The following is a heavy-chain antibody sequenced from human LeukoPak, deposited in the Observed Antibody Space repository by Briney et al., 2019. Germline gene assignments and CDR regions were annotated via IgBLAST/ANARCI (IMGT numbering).Heavy chain of an antibody. CDR2: INPNSGGT. J-gene: IGHJ3*02. Sequence: ASVKVSCKASGYTFTGYYMHWVRQAPGQGLEWMGWINPNSGGTNYAQKFQGRVTMTRDTSISTAYMELSRLRSDDTAVYYCARDLGLRGYSYGYTHDAFDIWDQGTMVTVSS. D-gene: IGHD5-18*01. CDR3: ARDLGLRGYSYGYTHDAFDI. V-gene: IGHV1-2*02. CDR1: GYTFTGYY.